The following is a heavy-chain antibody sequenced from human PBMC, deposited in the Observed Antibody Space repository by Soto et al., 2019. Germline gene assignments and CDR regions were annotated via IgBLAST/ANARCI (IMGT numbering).Heavy chain of an antibody. V-gene: IGHV3-23*01. Sequence: GGSLRLSCAASGFTFSNYAMSWVRQAPGKGLEWVSTISGSGGSTYYADSVKGRFTISRDNSKNTLFLQMNSLRAEDTAVYYCAKGVFWSGSYIDDWGQGTLVTVSS. CDR3: AKGVFWSGSYIDD. J-gene: IGHJ4*02. CDR1: GFTFSNYA. D-gene: IGHD3-3*01. CDR2: ISGSGGST.